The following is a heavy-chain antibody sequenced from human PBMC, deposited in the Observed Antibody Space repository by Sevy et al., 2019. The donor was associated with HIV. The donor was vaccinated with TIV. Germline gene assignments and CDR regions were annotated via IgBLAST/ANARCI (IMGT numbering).Heavy chain of an antibody. V-gene: IGHV3-64D*06. Sequence: AGSLRLSCSASGFPFRSDIMGWVRQAPGKRLEYVSGITSNGLSTHYVPSVKGRFSISRDNSKNTMYLQMSSLRPEDTAVYYCVTYRGLTQDFDYWGQGTLVTVSS. CDR1: GFPFRSDI. CDR3: VTYRGLTQDFDY. CDR2: ITSNGLST. J-gene: IGHJ4*02. D-gene: IGHD2-15*01.